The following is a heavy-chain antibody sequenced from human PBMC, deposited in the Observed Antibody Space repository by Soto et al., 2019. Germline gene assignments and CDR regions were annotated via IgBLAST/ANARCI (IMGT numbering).Heavy chain of an antibody. V-gene: IGHV3-30-3*01. CDR2: ISYDGSSK. CDR3: ARGGYGDSHAEYFQH. J-gene: IGHJ1*01. D-gene: IGHD4-17*01. Sequence: QVQLVESGGGVVQPGRSLRLSCAASGFTFSNYGMRWVRQAPGKGLEWGALISYDGSSKDYADSVKGRFTISRDNSKSTLFLQMNSLRVEDTAVYYCARGGYGDSHAEYFQHWGQGTLVTVSS. CDR1: GFTFSNYG.